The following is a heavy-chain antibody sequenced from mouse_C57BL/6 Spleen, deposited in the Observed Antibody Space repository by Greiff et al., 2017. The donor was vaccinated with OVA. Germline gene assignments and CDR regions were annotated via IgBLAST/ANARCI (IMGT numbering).Heavy chain of an antibody. J-gene: IGHJ3*01. V-gene: IGHV2-5*01. Sequence: VQVVESGPGLVQPSQSLSITCTVSGFSLTSYGVHWVRQSPGKGLEWMGVIWRGGSTDNNAAFMSSQSITKDNSNSQVFFKMNSLQTYDTAISYCASYDYSWFAYWGQGTLVTVSA. D-gene: IGHD2-4*01. CDR1: GFSLTSYG. CDR2: IWRGGST. CDR3: ASYDYSWFAY.